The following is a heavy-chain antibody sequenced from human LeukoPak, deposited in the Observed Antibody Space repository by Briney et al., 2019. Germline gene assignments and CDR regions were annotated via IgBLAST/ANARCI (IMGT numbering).Heavy chain of an antibody. CDR2: ISGSGSDI. Sequence: GGSLRLSCAGSGFTFSFYSLNWVRQAPGGGLEWVSFISGSGSDIFYADSVKGRFTISRDNAKNSVSLQMDSLRGDDTAVYYCARDIGGSYSAIDYWGQGTLVTVSS. J-gene: IGHJ4*02. D-gene: IGHD1-26*01. CDR1: GFTFSFYS. CDR3: ARDIGGSYSAIDY. V-gene: IGHV3-21*05.